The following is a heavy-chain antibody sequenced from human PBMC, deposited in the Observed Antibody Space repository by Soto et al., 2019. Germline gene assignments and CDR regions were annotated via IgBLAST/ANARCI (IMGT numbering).Heavy chain of an antibody. CDR2: INHSGST. J-gene: IGHJ4*02. CDR1: GGSFSGYY. CDR3: ARVFKGFQSYYYGSGSYRPRYYFDY. D-gene: IGHD3-10*01. Sequence: KPSETLSLTCAVYGGSFSGYYWSWIRQPPGKGLEWIGEINHSGSTNYNPSLKSRVTISVDTSKNQFSLKLSSVTAADTAVYYCARVFKGFQSYYYGSGSYRPRYYFDYWGQGTLVTVSS. V-gene: IGHV4-34*01.